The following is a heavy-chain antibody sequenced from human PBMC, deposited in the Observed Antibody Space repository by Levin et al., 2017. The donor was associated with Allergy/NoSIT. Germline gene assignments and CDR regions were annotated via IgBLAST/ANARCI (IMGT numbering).Heavy chain of an antibody. Sequence: GGSLRLSCAASGFTFDDYAMHWVRQAPGKGLEWVSGISWNSGSIGYADSVKGRFTISRDNAKNSLYLQMNSLRAEDTALYYCAKVRYHNCGGDCYFDYWGQGTLVTVSS. J-gene: IGHJ4*02. CDR3: AKVRYHNCGGDCYFDY. CDR1: GFTFDDYA. D-gene: IGHD2-21*02. V-gene: IGHV3-9*01. CDR2: ISWNSGSI.